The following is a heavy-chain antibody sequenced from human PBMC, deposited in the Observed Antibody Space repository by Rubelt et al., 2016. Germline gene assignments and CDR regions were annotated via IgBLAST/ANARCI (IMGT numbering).Heavy chain of an antibody. CDR3: ATGSVVVPAHVPSRDY. V-gene: IGHV1-24*01. J-gene: IGHJ4*02. CDR1: GYTLTELS. CDR2: FDPEDGET. Sequence: QVQLVQSGAEVKKPGASVKVSCKVSGYTLTELSMHWVRQAPGKGLEWMGGFDPEDGETIYAQKFQGRATMTEDTATDTSYMELSSLRSEDTAVYYCATGSVVVPAHVPSRDYWGQGTLVTVSS. D-gene: IGHD2-2*01.